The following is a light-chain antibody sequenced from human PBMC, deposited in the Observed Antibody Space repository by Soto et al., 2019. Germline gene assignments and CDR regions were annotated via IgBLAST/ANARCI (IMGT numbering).Light chain of an antibody. V-gene: IGLV2-14*01. CDR1: SGDIGSYNR. Sequence: LTQPASVSGSPGQSITISCTGTSGDIGSYNRVSWYQQHPGKAPKLIIYEVTDRPSGVSNRFSGSKSGNTASLTISGLQAEDEAEYYCSSYTNTNTRACVFGTGTKVTVL. J-gene: IGLJ1*01. CDR3: SSYTNTNTRACV. CDR2: EVT.